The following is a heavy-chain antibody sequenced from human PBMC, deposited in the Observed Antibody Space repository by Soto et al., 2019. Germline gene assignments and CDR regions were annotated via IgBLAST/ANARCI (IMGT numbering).Heavy chain of an antibody. V-gene: IGHV1-18*01. CDR2: ISGYTGDT. CDR1: GYTFASYG. CDR3: ARTRLDCHITSWYEY. J-gene: IGHJ4*02. Sequence: ASVKVSCKASGYTFASYGISWVRQAPGQGLEWVAWISGYTGDTHYAQKLQDRVTLTTDTSTNIVYMELRSLGSDDTAVYYCARTRLDCHITSWYEYWGEGTLVTVSS. D-gene: IGHD2-2*01.